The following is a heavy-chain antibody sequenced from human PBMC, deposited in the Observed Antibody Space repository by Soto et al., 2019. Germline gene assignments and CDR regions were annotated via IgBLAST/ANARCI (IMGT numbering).Heavy chain of an antibody. V-gene: IGHV4-34*01. Sequence: SETLSLTCAVYGGSFSGYYWSWIRQPPGKGLEWIGEINHSGSTNYNPSLKSRVTISVDTSKNQFSLKLSSVTAADTAVYYCARAGSRIAAADTAYYYYYMDVWGKGTTVTVSS. CDR2: INHSGST. CDR3: ARAGSRIAAADTAYYYYYMDV. D-gene: IGHD6-13*01. J-gene: IGHJ6*03. CDR1: GGSFSGYY.